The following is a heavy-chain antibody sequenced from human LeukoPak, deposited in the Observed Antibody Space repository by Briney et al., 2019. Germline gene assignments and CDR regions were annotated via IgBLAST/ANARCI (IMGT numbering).Heavy chain of an antibody. D-gene: IGHD3-3*01. V-gene: IGHV1-69*06. CDR3: ARDGAFVYHNKSGLDL. CDR1: GGTFSKSA. J-gene: IGHJ5*02. Sequence: ASVKVSCTASGGTFSKSAINWVRQAPGQGLVFGTTNYAPTFQGRVTITADTSTSTAYMDLNSLKSGDTATYYCARDGAFVYHNKSGLDLGSQGTLVTVSS. CDR2: GTT.